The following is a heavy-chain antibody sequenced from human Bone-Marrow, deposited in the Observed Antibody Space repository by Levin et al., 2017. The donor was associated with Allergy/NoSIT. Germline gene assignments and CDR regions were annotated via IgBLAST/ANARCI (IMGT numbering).Heavy chain of an antibody. V-gene: IGHV1-24*01. CDR2: LDPEDGET. CDR3: ATDPPLSDSYGMDV. D-gene: IGHD3-16*01. J-gene: IGHJ6*02. Sequence: ASVKVSCKVSGYTVTEVSMHWVRQTAGKGLEWMAGLDPEDGETIYAQKFQGRVTMTEDTATDTVYMELSSLTSDDTAVYYCATDPPLSDSYGMDVWGQGTSVTVSS. CDR1: GYTVTEVS.